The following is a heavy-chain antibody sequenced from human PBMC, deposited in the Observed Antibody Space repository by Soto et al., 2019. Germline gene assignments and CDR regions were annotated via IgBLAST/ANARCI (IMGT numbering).Heavy chain of an antibody. Sequence: QVQLVESGGGVVQPGRSLRLSCAASGFTFSSYGMHWVRQAPGKGLEWVAVIWYDGSNKYYADSVKGRFTISRDNSKNTLYLQMNSLRVEDTAVYYCARSSIASPSRWWFDPWGQGTLVTVSS. CDR1: GFTFSSYG. V-gene: IGHV3-33*01. J-gene: IGHJ5*02. CDR3: ARSSIASPSRWWFDP. D-gene: IGHD6-6*01. CDR2: IWYDGSNK.